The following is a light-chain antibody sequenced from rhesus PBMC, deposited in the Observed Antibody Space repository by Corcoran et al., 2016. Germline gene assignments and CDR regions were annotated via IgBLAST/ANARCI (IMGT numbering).Light chain of an antibody. CDR3: FRDYEGGQLV. V-gene: IGLV7-71*01. CDR1: AGAVTSGHS. J-gene: IGLJ6*01. Sequence: QAVVTQEPSLTVSPGGTVTLPCGSSAGAVTSGHSPHWCQQKPGQAPRGLIYNTNIKPPWTPGRFSGSLAGGKAALTLSGAQAEDEADYYCFRDYEGGQLVFGSGTNLTVL. CDR2: NTN.